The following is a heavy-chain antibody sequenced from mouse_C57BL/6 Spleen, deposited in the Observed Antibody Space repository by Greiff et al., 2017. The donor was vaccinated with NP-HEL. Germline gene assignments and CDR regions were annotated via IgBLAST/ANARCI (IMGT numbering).Heavy chain of an antibody. D-gene: IGHD1-1*01. Sequence: QVQLQQPGAELVKPGASVKLSCKASGYTFTSYWMQWVKQRPGQGLEWIGEIDPSDSYTNYNQKFKGKATLTVDTSSSTAYMQLSSLTSEDSAVYYCARWAGSSYDYWGQGTTLTVSS. CDR3: ARWAGSSYDY. CDR2: IDPSDSYT. CDR1: GYTFTSYW. V-gene: IGHV1-50*01. J-gene: IGHJ2*01.